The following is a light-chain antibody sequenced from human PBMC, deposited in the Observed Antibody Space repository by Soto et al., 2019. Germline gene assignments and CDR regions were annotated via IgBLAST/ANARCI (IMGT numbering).Light chain of an antibody. CDR3: QQYGSSPLT. CDR1: QSVSNNY. CDR2: GAS. V-gene: IGKV3-20*01. Sequence: PGERATLSCRTSQSVSNNYLAWYQQKPGQAPRLLIYGASSRATGIPDRFSGSGSGTDFSLTISRLEPEDFALYYCQQYGSSPLTFGGGTKVDIK. J-gene: IGKJ4*01.